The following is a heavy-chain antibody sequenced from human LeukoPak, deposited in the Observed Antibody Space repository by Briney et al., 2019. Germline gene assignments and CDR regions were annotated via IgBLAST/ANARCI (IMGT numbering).Heavy chain of an antibody. D-gene: IGHD6-19*01. Sequence: GGSLRLPCAASGFTFSSHGMNWVRQAPGKGLEWVSGITGGGTTYYADSVKGRVTISRDNSKNTLYLQMNSLRAEDTAVYYCARVSYSSGWYDGAFDIWGQGTMVTVSS. CDR3: ARVSYSSGWYDGAFDI. V-gene: IGHV3-23*01. J-gene: IGHJ3*02. CDR2: ITGGGTT. CDR1: GFTFSSHG.